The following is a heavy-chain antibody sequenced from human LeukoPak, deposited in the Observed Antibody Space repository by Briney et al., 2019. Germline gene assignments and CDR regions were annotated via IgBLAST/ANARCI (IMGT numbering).Heavy chain of an antibody. J-gene: IGHJ3*02. V-gene: IGHV3-48*03. CDR3: ARELGYCGGGSCYSGGFDI. Sequence: GGSLRLSCAASGFTFSSYEMNWVRQAPGKGLEWLSYISSGDSTIYYADSVKGRFTISRDNAKSSLQLQMTSLRAEDSAVYYCARELGYCGGGSCYSGGFDIWGQGTMVTVS. D-gene: IGHD2-15*01. CDR1: GFTFSSYE. CDR2: ISSGDSTI.